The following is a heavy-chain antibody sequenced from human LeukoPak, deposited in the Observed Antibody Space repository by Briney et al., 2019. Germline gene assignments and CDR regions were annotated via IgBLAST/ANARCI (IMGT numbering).Heavy chain of an antibody. CDR1: GGSISSYY. J-gene: IGHJ4*02. V-gene: IGHV4-59*01. Sequence: SETLSLXCTVSGGSISSYYWSWIRQPPGKGLEWIGYIYYSGSTNYNPSLKSRVTISVDTSKNRFSLKLSSVTAADTAVYYCARGDIAARRAFDYWGQGTLVTVSS. D-gene: IGHD6-6*01. CDR3: ARGDIAARRAFDY. CDR2: IYYSGST.